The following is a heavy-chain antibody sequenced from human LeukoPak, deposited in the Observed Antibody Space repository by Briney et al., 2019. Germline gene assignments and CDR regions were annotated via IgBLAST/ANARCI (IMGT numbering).Heavy chain of an antibody. V-gene: IGHV4-39*07. D-gene: IGHD6-13*01. CDR3: AREGIAAAGTLSPDY. J-gene: IGHJ4*02. CDR1: GGSISSSSYY. Sequence: SETLSLTCTVSGGSISSSSYYWGWIRQPPGKGLEWIGSIYYSGSTYYNPSLKSRVTISVDTSKNQFSLKLSSVTAADTAVYYCAREGIAAAGTLSPDYWGQGTLVTVSS. CDR2: IYYSGST.